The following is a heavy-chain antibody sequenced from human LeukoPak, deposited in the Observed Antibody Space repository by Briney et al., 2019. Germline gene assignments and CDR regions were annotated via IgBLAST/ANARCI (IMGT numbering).Heavy chain of an antibody. V-gene: IGHV3-30*04. CDR1: GFTFSSYA. D-gene: IGHD4-17*01. CDR2: ISYDGSNK. J-gene: IGHJ5*02. Sequence: GGSLRLSCAASGFTFSSYAMHWVRQAPGKGLEWVAVISYDGSNKYYADSVKGRFTIPRDNSKNTLYLQMNSLRAEDTAVYYCARDVTTVWFDPWGQGTLVTVSS. CDR3: ARDVTTVWFDP.